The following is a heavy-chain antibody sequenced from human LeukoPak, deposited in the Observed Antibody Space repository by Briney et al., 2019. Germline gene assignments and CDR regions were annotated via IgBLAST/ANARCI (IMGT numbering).Heavy chain of an antibody. Sequence: GGSLRLSCAASGFNFGEFWMAWVRQTPGMGLEWVADIKEDGSESFYVDSVKGRFTISRDNSKNTLYLQMNSLRAEDTAVYYCAKDLDPPDGVAALPGYWGQGTLVTVSS. CDR3: AKDLDPPDGVAALPGY. J-gene: IGHJ4*02. CDR2: IKEDGSES. D-gene: IGHD6-13*01. V-gene: IGHV3-7*01. CDR1: GFNFGEFW.